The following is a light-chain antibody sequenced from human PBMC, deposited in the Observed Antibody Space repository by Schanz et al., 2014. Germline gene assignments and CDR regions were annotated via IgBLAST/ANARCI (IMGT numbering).Light chain of an antibody. J-gene: IGLJ2*01. CDR2: DVS. V-gene: IGLV2-14*01. CDR1: SSDVGGYDF. Sequence: QSALTQPASVSGSPGQSITISCTGTSSDVGGYDFVSWYQQHPGTAPKLMIYDVSHRPSEISNRFSGSKSANTASLTVSGLQAEDEAEYYCSSYTSSSTVVFGGGTKLTVL. CDR3: SSYTSSSTVV.